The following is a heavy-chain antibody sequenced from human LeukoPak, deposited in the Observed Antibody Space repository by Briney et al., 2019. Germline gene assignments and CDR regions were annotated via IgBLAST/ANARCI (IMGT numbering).Heavy chain of an antibody. CDR3: VRDMYSGTYGH. CDR1: GYTFSGSY. J-gene: IGHJ4*02. CDR2: INPTSGVT. D-gene: IGHD1-26*01. Sequence: ASVKVSCKASGYTFSGSYMRWVRQAPGQGLEWMGWINPTSGVTKYAEKFQGRVIMTRDTSINTGYMEMSILRSDDTAVYYCVRDMYSGTYGHWGQGTLVTVSS. V-gene: IGHV1-2*02.